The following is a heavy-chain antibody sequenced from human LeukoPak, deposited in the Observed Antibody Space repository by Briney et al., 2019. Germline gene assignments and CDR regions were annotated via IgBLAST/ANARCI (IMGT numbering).Heavy chain of an antibody. D-gene: IGHD2-2*01. J-gene: IGHJ5*02. CDR3: ARGGIPAAVSMNWFDP. V-gene: IGHV4-4*07. CDR1: GGSISSYY. CDR2: IYTSGIT. Sequence: PSETLSLTCTVFGGSISSYYWSWIRQPAGKGLEWIGRIYTSGITSYNPSFKSRVTMSVDTSKNQFSLKLISVTAADTAVYYCARGGIPAAVSMNWFDPWGQGTLVTVSS.